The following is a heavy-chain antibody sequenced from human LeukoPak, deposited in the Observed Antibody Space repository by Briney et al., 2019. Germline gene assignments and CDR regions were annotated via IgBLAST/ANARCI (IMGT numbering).Heavy chain of an antibody. J-gene: IGHJ4*02. V-gene: IGHV3-23*01. Sequence: SGGSLRLSCAASGFTLSSYAMSWVRQAPGKGLEWVSAISGSGGSTYYADSVKGRFTISRDNSKNTLYLQMNSLRVEDTAVYYCAKDRNSSGWYFDYWGQGTLVTVSS. CDR2: ISGSGGST. CDR3: AKDRNSSGWYFDY. D-gene: IGHD6-19*01. CDR1: GFTLSSYA.